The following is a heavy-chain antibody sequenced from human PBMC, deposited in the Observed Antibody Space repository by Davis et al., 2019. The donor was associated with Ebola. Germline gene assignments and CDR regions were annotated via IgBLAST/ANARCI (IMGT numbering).Heavy chain of an antibody. CDR2: IKYDGTDK. CDR1: GFTFSSYE. J-gene: IGHJ5*02. CDR3: AKDSGWQMSP. D-gene: IGHD6-19*01. Sequence: PGGSLRLSCAASGFTFSSYEMNWVRQAPGRGLEWVAKIKYDGTDKYYPDSLRGRFTISRDNAKNSLYLHINSLRVEDTALYYCAKDSGWQMSPWGQGTLVTVSS. V-gene: IGHV3-7*01.